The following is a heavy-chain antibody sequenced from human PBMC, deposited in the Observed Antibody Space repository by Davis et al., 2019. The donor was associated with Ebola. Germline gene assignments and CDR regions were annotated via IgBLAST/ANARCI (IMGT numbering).Heavy chain of an antibody. D-gene: IGHD5-18*01. J-gene: IGHJ3*02. CDR3: ARATALAFDI. V-gene: IGHV3-13*01. CDR1: GFRFSSYD. CDR2: IGTAGDT. Sequence: PGGSLRLSCAASGFRFSSYDMHWVRQGTGKRLEWVSAIGTAGDTYYPVSVKGRFTISRENGKNSLYLQMNSLRVGDTAVYYCARATALAFDIWGQGTMVTVSS.